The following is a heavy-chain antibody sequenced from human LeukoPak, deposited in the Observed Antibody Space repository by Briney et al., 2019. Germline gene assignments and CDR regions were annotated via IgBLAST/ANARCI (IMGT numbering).Heavy chain of an antibody. CDR1: GFTFGSYA. CDR2: ISYDGSNK. J-gene: IGHJ6*02. V-gene: IGHV3-30-3*02. CDR3: AKYSGSTYYYYGMDV. D-gene: IGHD1-26*01. Sequence: GGSLRLSCAASGFTFGSYAMHWVRQAPGKGLEWVAVISYDGSNKYYADSVKGRFTISRDNSKNTLYLQMNSLRAEDTAVYYCAKYSGSTYYYYGMDVWGQGTTVTVSS.